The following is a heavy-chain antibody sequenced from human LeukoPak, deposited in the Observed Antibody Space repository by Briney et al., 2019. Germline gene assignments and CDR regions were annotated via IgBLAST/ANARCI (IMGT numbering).Heavy chain of an antibody. CDR2: ITWNSGRL. CDR1: GFKFDDYA. V-gene: IGHV3-9*01. J-gene: IGHJ4*02. D-gene: IGHD4-11*01. CDR3: AKGAQQFNHFDY. Sequence: QSGGSLRLSCATSGFKFDDYAMHWVRQAPGMGLEWTSGITWNSGRLDYADSVKGRFTISRDGDKKSLYLQMNSLRPEDTAVYFCAKGAQQFNHFDYWGPGTLVTVSS.